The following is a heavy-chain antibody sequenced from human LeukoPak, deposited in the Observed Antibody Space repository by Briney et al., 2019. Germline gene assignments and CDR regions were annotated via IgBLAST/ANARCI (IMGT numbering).Heavy chain of an antibody. CDR3: AKAYYYEIADWFDP. J-gene: IGHJ5*02. CDR1: GFTFDDYG. D-gene: IGHD3-22*01. V-gene: IGHV3-23*01. Sequence: GGSLRLSCAASGFTFDDYGMSWVRQAPGKGLEWVSAISGSGGSTYYADSVKGRFTISRDNSKNTLYLQMNSLRAEDTAVYYCAKAYYYEIADWFDPWGQGTLVTVSS. CDR2: ISGSGGST.